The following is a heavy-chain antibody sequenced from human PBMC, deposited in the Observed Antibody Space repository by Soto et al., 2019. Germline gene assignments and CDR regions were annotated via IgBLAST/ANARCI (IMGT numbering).Heavy chain of an antibody. CDR1: GYTFTSYG. J-gene: IGHJ5*02. Sequence: GASVKVSCKASGYTFTSYGISWVRQAPGQGLEWMGWISAYNGNTNYAQKLKGRVTMTTDTSTSTAYMELRSLRSDDTAVYYCARDRSGDYDPNWFDPWGQGTLVTVSS. CDR3: ARDRSGDYDPNWFDP. D-gene: IGHD3-3*01. V-gene: IGHV1-18*04. CDR2: ISAYNGNT.